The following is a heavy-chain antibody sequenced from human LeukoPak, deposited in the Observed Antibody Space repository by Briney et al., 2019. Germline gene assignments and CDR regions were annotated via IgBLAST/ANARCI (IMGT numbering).Heavy chain of an antibody. CDR1: GYTFTSYD. Sequence: GASVKVSCKASGYTFTSYDINWVRQATGQGLEWMGWMNPNSGNTGYAQKFQGRVTMTRNTSISTAYMELSSLRSEDTAVYYCARVRRRPAATRAGWFDPWGQGTLVTVSS. CDR2: MNPNSGNT. D-gene: IGHD2-15*01. CDR3: ARVRRRPAATRAGWFDP. V-gene: IGHV1-8*01. J-gene: IGHJ5*02.